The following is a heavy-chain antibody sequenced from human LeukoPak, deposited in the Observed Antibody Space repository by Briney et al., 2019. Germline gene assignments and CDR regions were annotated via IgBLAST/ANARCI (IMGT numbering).Heavy chain of an antibody. D-gene: IGHD3-10*01. Sequence: ASVKVSCKASGYTFTGYYMHWVRQAPGQGLEWMGWINPNSGGTNYAQKFQGRVTMTRDTSISTAYMELSRLRSDDTAVYYCARNVRGVIKSWFDPWGQGTLVTVSS. CDR1: GYTFTGYY. J-gene: IGHJ5*02. CDR2: INPNSGGT. V-gene: IGHV1-2*02. CDR3: ARNVRGVIKSWFDP.